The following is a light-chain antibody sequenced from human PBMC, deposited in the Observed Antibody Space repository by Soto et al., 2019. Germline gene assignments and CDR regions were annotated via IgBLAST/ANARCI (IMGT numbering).Light chain of an antibody. CDR3: QQNYSPPLS. CDR2: SAS. CDR1: QSISTY. Sequence: DLQMTQSPSSLSASVGDRVTITCRTSQSISTYLSWFQQKPGEAPRLLMYSASSLPSGVPSRFIGSGSGTDFTLTISSLPPEDFATYYCQQNYSPPLSFGGGTKVEV. V-gene: IGKV1-39*01. J-gene: IGKJ4*01.